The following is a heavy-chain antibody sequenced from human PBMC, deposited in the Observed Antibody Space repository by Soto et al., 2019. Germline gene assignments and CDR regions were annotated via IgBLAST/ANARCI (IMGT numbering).Heavy chain of an antibody. Sequence: GGSLRLSCAASGFTFSSYAMSWVRQAPGKGLEWVSAISGSGGSTYYADSVKGRFTISRDNSKNTLYLQMNSLRAEDTAVYYCTTDVKTYTSMVLSDAFDIWGQGTMVTVSS. J-gene: IGHJ3*02. CDR1: GFTFSSYA. CDR2: ISGSGGST. D-gene: IGHD5-18*01. CDR3: TTDVKTYTSMVLSDAFDI. V-gene: IGHV3-23*01.